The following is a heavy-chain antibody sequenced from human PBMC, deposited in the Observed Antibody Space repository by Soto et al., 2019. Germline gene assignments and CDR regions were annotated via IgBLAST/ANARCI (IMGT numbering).Heavy chain of an antibody. CDR3: ARSNYDFWSGGSLDI. J-gene: IGHJ3*02. D-gene: IGHD3-3*01. CDR2: IKQDGSQK. Sequence: GGSLRLSCAASGFSFSSYLMNWVRQAPGKGLEWVANIKQDGSQKYYVDSVKGRFTISRDNAKNSLYLQMNSLRAEDTAINYCARSNYDFWSGGSLDIWGQGTMVTV. V-gene: IGHV3-7*03. CDR1: GFSFSSYL.